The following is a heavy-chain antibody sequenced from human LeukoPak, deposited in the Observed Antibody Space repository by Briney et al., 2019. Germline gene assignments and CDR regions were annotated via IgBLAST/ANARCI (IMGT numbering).Heavy chain of an antibody. J-gene: IGHJ4*02. CDR1: GYSFTSYW. Sequence: GESLKISCKGSGYSFTSYWIGWVRQMPGKGLEWMGIIYPGDSDTRYSPSFQGQVTISADKSISTAYLQWSSLKASDTAVYYCARQYDSSGYYFDYWGQGTLVTVSS. CDR2: IYPGDSDT. D-gene: IGHD3-22*01. CDR3: ARQYDSSGYYFDY. V-gene: IGHV5-51*01.